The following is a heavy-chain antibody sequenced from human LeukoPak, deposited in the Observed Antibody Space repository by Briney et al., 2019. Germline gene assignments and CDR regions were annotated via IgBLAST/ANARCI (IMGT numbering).Heavy chain of an antibody. CDR3: ARYCSSTSCSGGLGFDY. V-gene: IGHV4-31*03. J-gene: IGHJ4*02. CDR1: GGSIGSGGYY. CDR2: IYYSGST. Sequence: PSQTLSLTCTVSGGSIGSGGYYWSWIRQHPGKGLEWIGYIYYSGSTYYNPSLKSRVTISVDTSKNQFSLKLSSVTAADTAVYYCARYCSSTSCSGGLGFDYWGQGTLVTVSS. D-gene: IGHD2-2*01.